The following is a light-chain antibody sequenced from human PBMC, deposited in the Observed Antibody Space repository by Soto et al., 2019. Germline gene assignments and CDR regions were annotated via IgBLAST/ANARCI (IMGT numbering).Light chain of an antibody. CDR3: QFYDSSLSGLV. Sequence: QSVLTQPPSVSGAPGQRVTISCTGSSSNIGAGYDVHWYQQLPGTAPKLLIYGNGNRPSGVPDRFSGSKSGTSASLAITGLQAEDEADYYCQFYDSSLSGLVFGTGTKVTVL. CDR2: GNG. V-gene: IGLV1-40*01. J-gene: IGLJ1*01. CDR1: SSNIGAGYD.